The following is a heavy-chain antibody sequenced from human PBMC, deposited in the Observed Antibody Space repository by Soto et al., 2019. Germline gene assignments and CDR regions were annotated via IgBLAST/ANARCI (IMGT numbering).Heavy chain of an antibody. Sequence: QVQLVESGGGVVQPGRSLRLSCAASGFTFSSYGMHWVRQAPGKGLEWVAVISYDGSNKYYADSVTGRFTISRDNSKNTLYLQMNSLRAEDTAVYYCAKVPTSSSSGWDYYYGMDVWGQGTTVTVSS. CDR1: GFTFSSYG. D-gene: IGHD6-19*01. J-gene: IGHJ6*02. CDR2: ISYDGSNK. V-gene: IGHV3-30*18. CDR3: AKVPTSSSSGWDYYYGMDV.